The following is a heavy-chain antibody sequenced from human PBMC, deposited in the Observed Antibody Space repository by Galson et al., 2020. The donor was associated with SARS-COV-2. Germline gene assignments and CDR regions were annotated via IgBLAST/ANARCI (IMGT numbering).Heavy chain of an antibody. J-gene: IGHJ4*02. Sequence: SETLSLTCTVSGGPIISSSHYWGWIRQPPGKGLEWIGRVYYSGSTHYNPSLESRVTVSVDTSNNQFSLRLNSVIAADTAVYYCARHRRWLQSGCDYWGQGTPVTVSS. V-gene: IGHV4-39*01. CDR2: VYYSGST. CDR3: ARHRRWLQSGCDY. CDR1: GGPIISSSHY. D-gene: IGHD3-10*01.